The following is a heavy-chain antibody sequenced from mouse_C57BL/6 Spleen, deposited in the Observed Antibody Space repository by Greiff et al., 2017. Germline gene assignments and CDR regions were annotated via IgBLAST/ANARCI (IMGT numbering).Heavy chain of an antibody. CDR3: ARRREGYFDV. CDR1: GFTFTDYY. CDR2: IRNKANGYTT. J-gene: IGHJ1*03. V-gene: IGHV7-3*01. Sequence: EVKLMESGGGLVQPGGSLSLSCAASGFTFTDYYMSWVRQPPGKALEWLGFIRNKANGYTTEYSASVKGRFTISRDNSQRILYLQMNALRDEDRATYYCARRREGYFDVWGTGTTVTVSS.